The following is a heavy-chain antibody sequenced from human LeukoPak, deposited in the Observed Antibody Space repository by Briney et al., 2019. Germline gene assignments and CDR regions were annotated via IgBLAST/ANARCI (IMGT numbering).Heavy chain of an antibody. V-gene: IGHV4-61*02. CDR1: GGSISSGSYY. CDR3: ARDPGLLLRFLGWPT. J-gene: IGHJ5*02. Sequence: SETLSLTCTVSGGSISSGSYYWSWIRQPAGKGLEWIGRIYTSGSTNYNPSLKSRVTISVDTSKNQFSLKLSSVTAADTAVYYCARDPGLLLRFLGWPTWGQGTLVTVSS. CDR2: IYTSGST. D-gene: IGHD3-3*01.